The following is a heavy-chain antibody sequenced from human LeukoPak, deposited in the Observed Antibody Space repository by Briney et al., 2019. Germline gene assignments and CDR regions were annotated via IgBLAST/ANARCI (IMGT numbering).Heavy chain of an antibody. CDR2: MHYSGRA. D-gene: IGHD1-26*01. CDR1: GGSVNSNHYY. Sequence: SETLSLTCTVSGGSVNSNHYYWGWTRQPPGKGPEWIGIMHYSGRAYYNPSLKSRITVSVDTSNNQVSLKLSSVTAADTAVYYCAATAYSGTSSGDFGIWGQGTMVTVSS. V-gene: IGHV4-39*01. CDR3: AATAYSGTSSGDFGI. J-gene: IGHJ3*02.